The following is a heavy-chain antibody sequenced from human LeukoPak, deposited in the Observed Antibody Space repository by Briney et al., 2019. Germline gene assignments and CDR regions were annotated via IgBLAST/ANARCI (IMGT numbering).Heavy chain of an antibody. V-gene: IGHV1-3*01. D-gene: IGHD3-10*01. Sequence: ASVKVSCKASGYTFTSYAMHWVRQAPGQRLEWMGWINAGNGNTKYSQKFQGRVTITRDTSASTAYMELSSLRSEDTAVYHCARPGPYGSGSYYYFDYWGQGTLVTVSS. J-gene: IGHJ4*02. CDR2: INAGNGNT. CDR3: ARPGPYGSGSYYYFDY. CDR1: GYTFTSYA.